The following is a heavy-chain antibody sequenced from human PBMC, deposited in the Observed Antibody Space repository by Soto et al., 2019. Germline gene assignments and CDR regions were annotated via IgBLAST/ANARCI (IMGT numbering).Heavy chain of an antibody. CDR1: GFTFSSYG. J-gene: IGHJ4*02. D-gene: IGHD1-26*01. CDR2: ISYDGSTK. Sequence: QVQLVESGGGVVQPGRSLRLSCAASGFTFSSYGMHWVRQAPGKGLEWVAVISYDGSTKYYADSVKGRFTISRDYSKNTLYLQINSLRAEDTAVYYCARSPDSVSYLAYFEYWGQGTMVTVSS. V-gene: IGHV3-30*03. CDR3: ARSPDSVSYLAYFEY.